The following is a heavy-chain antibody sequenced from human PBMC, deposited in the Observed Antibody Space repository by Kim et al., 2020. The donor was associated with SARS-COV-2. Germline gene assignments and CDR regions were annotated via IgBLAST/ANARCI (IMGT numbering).Heavy chain of an antibody. CDR1: GFTFSSVW. CDR3: SRVPGWQRIFDI. D-gene: IGHD5-12*01. Sequence: GGSLRLSCTASGFTFSSVWMSWVRQAPGKGLEWVVSIRQDGSEKFYVDSVKGRFTISRDNARNSLYLQMNSLRAEDTAMYYCSRVPGWQRIFDIWGHGT. CDR2: IRQDGSEK. J-gene: IGHJ3*02. V-gene: IGHV3-7*01.